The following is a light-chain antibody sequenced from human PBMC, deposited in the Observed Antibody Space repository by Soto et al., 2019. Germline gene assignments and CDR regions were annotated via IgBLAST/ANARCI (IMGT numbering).Light chain of an antibody. V-gene: IGLV2-23*02. CDR2: EVS. Sequence: QAASVSGSPGQSITISCTGTSSDVGSYNLVSWYQQHPGKAPKLMIYEVSKRPSGVSNRFSGSKSGNTASLTISGLQAEDEADYYCCSYAGSSTLDVVFGGGTKLTVL. CDR3: CSYAGSSTLDVV. J-gene: IGLJ2*01. CDR1: SSDVGSYNL.